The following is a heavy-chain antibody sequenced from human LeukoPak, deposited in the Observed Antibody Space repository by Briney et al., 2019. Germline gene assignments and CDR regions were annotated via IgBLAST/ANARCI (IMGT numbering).Heavy chain of an antibody. Sequence: GGSLRLSCAASGFTFSSYEMNWVRQAPGKGLEWVSYISSSGSTIYYADSVKGRFTISRDNAKNSLYLQMNSLRAEDTAVYYCARDSRQLLWRGNDAFDIWGQGTMVTVSS. CDR2: ISSSGSTI. CDR1: GFTFSSYE. J-gene: IGHJ3*02. D-gene: IGHD2-2*01. CDR3: ARDSRQLLWRGNDAFDI. V-gene: IGHV3-48*03.